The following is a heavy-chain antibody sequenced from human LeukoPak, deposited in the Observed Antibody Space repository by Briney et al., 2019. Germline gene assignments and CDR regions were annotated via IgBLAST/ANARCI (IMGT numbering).Heavy chain of an antibody. V-gene: IGHV1-69*04. CDR1: GGTFSSYA. D-gene: IGHD6-19*01. J-gene: IGHJ4*02. Sequence: GASVKVSCKASGGTFSSYAISWVRQALGQGLEWMGRIIPILGIANYAQKFQGRVTITADKSTSTAYMELSSLRSEDTAVYYCARDYPDSSGSYYFDYWGQGTLVTVSS. CDR2: IIPILGIA. CDR3: ARDYPDSSGSYYFDY.